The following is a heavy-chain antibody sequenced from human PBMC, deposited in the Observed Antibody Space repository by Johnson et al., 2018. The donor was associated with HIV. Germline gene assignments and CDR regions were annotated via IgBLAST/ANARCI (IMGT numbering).Heavy chain of an antibody. CDR1: GFTFDDYG. J-gene: IGHJ3*01. V-gene: IGHV3-20*04. D-gene: IGHD2-2*01. CDR3: AKLIEYHEDGWDAFDL. Sequence: VQLVESGGGVVRPGGSLRLSCAASGFTFDDYGMSWVRQGPGKGLEWVSSINWNSGSTSYADSVKGQFSISRDNAKNTLYLQMNSLRTEDTAVYYCAKLIEYHEDGWDAFDLWGQGTMVTVSS. CDR2: INWNSGST.